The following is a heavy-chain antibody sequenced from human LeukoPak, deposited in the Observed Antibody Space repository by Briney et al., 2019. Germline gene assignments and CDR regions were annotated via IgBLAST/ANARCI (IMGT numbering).Heavy chain of an antibody. CDR3: ARRAGSWSLHDYYYYGMDV. CDR1: GYTFTGYY. CDR2: ISAYNGNT. D-gene: IGHD6-13*01. V-gene: IGHV1-18*04. J-gene: IGHJ6*02. Sequence: ASVKGSCKASGYTFTGYYMHWVRQAPGQGLEWMGWISAYNGNTNYAQKLQGRVTMTTDTSTSTAYMELGSLRSDDTAVYYCARRAGSWSLHDYYYYGMDVWGQGTTVTVSS.